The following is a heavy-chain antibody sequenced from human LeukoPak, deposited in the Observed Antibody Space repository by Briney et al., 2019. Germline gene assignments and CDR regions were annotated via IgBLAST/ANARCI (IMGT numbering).Heavy chain of an antibody. V-gene: IGHV3-48*03. J-gene: IGHJ4*02. CDR2: ISKSGSPK. CDR3: AKDRDSSSWFGMTTGY. CDR1: GFSFRNYE. D-gene: IGHD6-13*01. Sequence: GGSLRLSCAASGFSFRNYEMTWVRQAPGKGLEWLSYISKSGSPKYYADSVKGRFTISRDNAKNSLYLQMNSLRAEDTAVYYCAKDRDSSSWFGMTTGYWGQGTLVTVSS.